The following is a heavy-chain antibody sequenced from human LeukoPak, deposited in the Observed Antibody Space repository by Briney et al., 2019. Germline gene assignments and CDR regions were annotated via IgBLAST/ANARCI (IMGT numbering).Heavy chain of an antibody. J-gene: IGHJ4*02. CDR3: ARDGIDY. CDR2: INQDGSEK. CDR1: GFTFSNYW. V-gene: IGHV3-7*04. Sequence: GRSLRLSCAASGFTFSNYWMSWVRQAPGKGLEWVANINQDGSEKYYVDSVKGRFTTSRDNAKNSVNLQMNSLRAEDTALYYCARDGIDYWGQGTLVTVSS. D-gene: IGHD1-26*01.